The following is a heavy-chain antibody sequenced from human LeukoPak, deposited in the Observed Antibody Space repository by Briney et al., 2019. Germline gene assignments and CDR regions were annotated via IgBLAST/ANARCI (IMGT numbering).Heavy chain of an antibody. CDR3: AKGKDIVVVPAAMPTWFDP. CDR1: GGTFSSYA. Sequence: SVKVSCKASGGTFSSYAISWVRQAPGQGLEWMGGIIPIFGTANYAQKFQGSVTITTDESTSTAYMELSSLRSEDTAVYYCAKGKDIVVVPAAMPTWFDPWGQGTLVTVSS. V-gene: IGHV1-69*05. J-gene: IGHJ5*02. D-gene: IGHD2-2*01. CDR2: IIPIFGTA.